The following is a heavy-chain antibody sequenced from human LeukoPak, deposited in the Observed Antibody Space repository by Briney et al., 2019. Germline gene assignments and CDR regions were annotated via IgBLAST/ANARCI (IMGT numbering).Heavy chain of an antibody. J-gene: IGHJ1*01. V-gene: IGHV3-48*04. CDR1: GFTFSSYA. CDR2: ISSSSSTI. D-gene: IGHD3-22*01. CDR3: ARVPGPANYYDSSGYYYVGYFQH. Sequence: GRSLRLSCAASGFTFSSYAMHWVRQAPGKGLEWVSYISSSSSTIYYADSVKGRFTISRDNAKNSLYLQMNSLRAEDTAVYYCARVPGPANYYDSSGYYYVGYFQHWGQGTLVTVSS.